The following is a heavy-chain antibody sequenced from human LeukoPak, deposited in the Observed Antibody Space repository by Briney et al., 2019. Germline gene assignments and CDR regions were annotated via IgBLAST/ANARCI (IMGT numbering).Heavy chain of an antibody. Sequence: GGTLRLSCAASGFSFSSYGMSWVRQARGKGLEWVSAISGSGGSTYYANSVKGRFTISRDNSKNTLYLQMNSLRAEDTAVYYCAKDARAAAGTGSDYWGQGTLVTVSS. CDR3: AKDARAAAGTGSDY. CDR1: GFSFSSYG. V-gene: IGHV3-23*01. CDR2: ISGSGGST. J-gene: IGHJ4*02. D-gene: IGHD6-13*01.